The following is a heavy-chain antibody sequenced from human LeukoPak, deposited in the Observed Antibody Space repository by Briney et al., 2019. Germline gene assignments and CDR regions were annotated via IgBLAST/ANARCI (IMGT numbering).Heavy chain of an antibody. CDR2: IYPGDSDT. CDR3: ARHYDDKMWYQQPPRHYYYYYMDV. Sequence: AESLKISCKGSGYSFTSYWIGWVRQMPGKGLEWMGIIYPGDSDTRYSPSFQGQVTISADKSISTAYLQWSSLKASDTAMYYCARHYDDKMWYQQPPRHYYYYYMDVWGKGTMVTVSS. D-gene: IGHD2-2*01. J-gene: IGHJ6*03. V-gene: IGHV5-51*01. CDR1: GYSFTSYW.